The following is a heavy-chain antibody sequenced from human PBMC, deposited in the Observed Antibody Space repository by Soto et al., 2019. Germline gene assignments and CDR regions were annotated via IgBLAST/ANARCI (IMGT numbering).Heavy chain of an antibody. CDR2: IKEDGSDK. Sequence: DVRLVESGGGLVQPGGSLRLSCAASRFTFSSYWMSWVRQAPGRGLEWVANIKEDGSDKYYADSVKGRFTISRDNAKKSLYVHMNSLRVEDTAVYYCARGIDDNASFGMDVWGQGTTVTVSS. D-gene: IGHD1-1*01. V-gene: IGHV3-7*01. CDR3: ARGIDDNASFGMDV. J-gene: IGHJ6*02. CDR1: RFTFSSYW.